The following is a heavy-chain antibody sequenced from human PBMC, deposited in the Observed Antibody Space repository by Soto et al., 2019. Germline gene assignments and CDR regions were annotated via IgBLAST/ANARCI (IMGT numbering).Heavy chain of an antibody. J-gene: IGHJ4*02. CDR1: RFTFNNYG. V-gene: IGHV3-33*01. CDR3: VRDGFGFDY. D-gene: IGHD3-16*01. Sequence: QVHLVESGGGVVQPGRSLRLSCAASRFTFNNYGMHWVRQAPGKGLEWVAVIWYDGSNQDYADSVKGRFTISRDNSKNTLYLQMNSLRVEDTAVYYCVRDGFGFDYWGQGTLVTVSA. CDR2: IWYDGSNQ.